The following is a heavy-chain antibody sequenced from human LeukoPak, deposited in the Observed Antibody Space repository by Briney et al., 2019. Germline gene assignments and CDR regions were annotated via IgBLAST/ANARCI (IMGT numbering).Heavy chain of an antibody. J-gene: IGHJ4*02. CDR2: ISGSGGST. CDR3: APSRVSGSYDSDFDY. V-gene: IGHV3-23*01. D-gene: IGHD3-16*01. Sequence: GGSLRLSCAASGFTFSSYAMSWVRQAPGKGLEWVSAISGSGGSTYYADSVKGRFTISRDNSKNTLYLQMNSLRAEDTAVYYCAPSRVSGSYDSDFDYWGQGTLVTVSS. CDR1: GFTFSSYA.